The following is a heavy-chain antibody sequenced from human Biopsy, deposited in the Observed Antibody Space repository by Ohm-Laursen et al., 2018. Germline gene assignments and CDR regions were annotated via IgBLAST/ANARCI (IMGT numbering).Heavy chain of an antibody. V-gene: IGHV3-11*01. D-gene: IGHD2-15*01. Sequence: SLRLSCTASGISFSNYAMSWIRQAPGRGLEWVSDINSSGSTKYHAESVKGRFTISRDNAMNSVYLQMNSLRGEDTAVYYCARAVGIAAAPIDYWGQGTLVTVSS. CDR2: INSSGSTK. CDR1: GISFSNYA. CDR3: ARAVGIAAAPIDY. J-gene: IGHJ4*02.